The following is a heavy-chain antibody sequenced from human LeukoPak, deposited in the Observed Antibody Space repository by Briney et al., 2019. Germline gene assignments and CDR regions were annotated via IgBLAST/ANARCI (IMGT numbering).Heavy chain of an antibody. CDR2: ISGSGGST. CDR1: GFTFSSYA. J-gene: IGHJ6*03. Sequence: PGGSLRLSCAASGFTFSSYAMSWVRQAPGKGLEWVSFISGSGGSTYYADSVKGRFTISRDNSKNTLYLQMNSLRAEDTAVYYCATAPSYYYYMDVWGKGTTVTVSS. V-gene: IGHV3-23*01. CDR3: ATAPSYYYYMDV.